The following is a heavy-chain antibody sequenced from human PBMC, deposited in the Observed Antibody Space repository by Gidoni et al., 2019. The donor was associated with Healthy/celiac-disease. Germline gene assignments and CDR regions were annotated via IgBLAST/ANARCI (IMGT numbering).Heavy chain of an antibody. CDR2: IRSSSSYI. V-gene: IGHV3-21*01. CDR1: GFTFSSYS. CDR3: ARDQEYCSGGSCLYPHLDDAFDI. J-gene: IGHJ3*02. Sequence: EVQLVASGGGLVTPGGSLRLSCAASGFTFSSYSIHWVRQAPGKGLEWVSSIRSSSSYIYYADSVKGRFTISRDNAKNSVYLQMNSLRAEDTAVYYCARDQEYCSGGSCLYPHLDDAFDIWGQGTMVTVSS. D-gene: IGHD2-15*01.